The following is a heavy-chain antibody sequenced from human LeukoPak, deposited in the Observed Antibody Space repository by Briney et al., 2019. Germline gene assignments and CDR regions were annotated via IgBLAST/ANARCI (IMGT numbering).Heavy chain of an antibody. CDR3: ARVGIVVVPAARVPARWFDP. CDR1: GGSFSGYY. V-gene: IGHV4-34*01. CDR2: INHSGST. Sequence: PSETLSLTCAVYGGSFSGYYWSWIRQPPGKGLEWIGEINHSGSTNYNPSLKSRVTISVDTSKNQFSLQLSSVTAADTAVYYCARVGIVVVPAARVPARWFDPWGQGTLVTVSS. J-gene: IGHJ5*02. D-gene: IGHD2-2*01.